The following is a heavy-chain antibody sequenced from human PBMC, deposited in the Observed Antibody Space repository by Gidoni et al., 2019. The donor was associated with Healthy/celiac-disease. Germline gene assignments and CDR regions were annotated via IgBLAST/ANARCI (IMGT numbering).Heavy chain of an antibody. CDR1: GGSFSGYY. J-gene: IGHJ4*02. CDR3: ARGGGPFITIFGVVAFDY. Sequence: QVQLQQWGAGLLKPSETLSLTCAVYGGSFSGYYWSWIRQPPGKGLEWIGEINHSGSTNYNPSLKSRVTISVDTSKNQFSLKLSSATAADTAVYYCARGGGPFITIFGVVAFDYWGQGTLVTVSS. V-gene: IGHV4-34*01. D-gene: IGHD3-3*01. CDR2: INHSGST.